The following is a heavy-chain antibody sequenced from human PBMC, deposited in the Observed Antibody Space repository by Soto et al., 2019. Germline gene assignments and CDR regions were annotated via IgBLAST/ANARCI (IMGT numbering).Heavy chain of an antibody. V-gene: IGHV4-61*01. J-gene: IGHJ6*02. D-gene: IGHD4-17*01. CDR2: IYYSGST. Sequence: PSETLSLTCTVSGGSVSSGSYYWSWIRQPPGKGLEWIGYIYYSGSTNYNPSLKSRVTISVDTSKNQFSLKLSSVTAADTAVYYCAREATTNPYYYYGMDVWGQGTTVTVSS. CDR1: GGSVSSGSYY. CDR3: AREATTNPYYYYGMDV.